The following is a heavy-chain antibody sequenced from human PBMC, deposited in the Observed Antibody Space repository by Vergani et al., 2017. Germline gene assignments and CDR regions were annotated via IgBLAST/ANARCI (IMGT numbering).Heavy chain of an antibody. CDR3: AKEGYGDYFVHAFDI. Sequence: EVQLLESGGSLKQPGGSVRLSCAASGFTFSTYAMHWVRQAPGKGLEWVSALTGGGGSTYYADSFKGRFIISRDNSKNTLYLQMNSLRAEDTAVYYCAKEGYGDYFVHAFDIWGQGTMVTVSS. D-gene: IGHD4-17*01. CDR1: GFTFSTYA. V-gene: IGHV3-23*01. J-gene: IGHJ3*02. CDR2: LTGGGGST.